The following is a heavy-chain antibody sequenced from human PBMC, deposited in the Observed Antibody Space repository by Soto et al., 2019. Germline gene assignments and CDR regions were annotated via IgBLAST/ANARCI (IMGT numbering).Heavy chain of an antibody. J-gene: IGHJ4*02. CDR2: INPSGGST. Sequence: QVQLVQSGAEVKKPGASVKVSCNASGYTFSNFYIHWVRQAPGQGLEWMGIINPSGGSTSYAQKFQGRVTMTRDTSTSTVYMELSSLRSEDTAVHYCARADYYGSSGYHLDYWGQGTLVTVSS. V-gene: IGHV1-46*01. CDR3: ARADYYGSSGYHLDY. CDR1: GYTFSNFY. D-gene: IGHD3-22*01.